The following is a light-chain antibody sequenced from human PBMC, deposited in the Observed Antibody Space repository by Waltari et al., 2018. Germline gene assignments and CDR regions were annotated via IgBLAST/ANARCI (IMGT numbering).Light chain of an antibody. CDR2: GAS. V-gene: IGKV3-20*01. J-gene: IGKJ4*01. CDR1: QSVSSSY. Sequence: EIVLTQSPGTLSLSPGERATLSCRASQSVSSSYLAWYQQKPGQAPRLLIYGASSRATGIQDRFRGSGSGTDFTLTRNXXEPEDFAVYYCQQYGSSPLTFGGGTKVEIK. CDR3: QQYGSSPLT.